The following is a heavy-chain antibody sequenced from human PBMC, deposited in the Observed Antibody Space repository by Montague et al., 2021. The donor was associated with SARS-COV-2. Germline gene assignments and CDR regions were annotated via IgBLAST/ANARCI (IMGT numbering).Heavy chain of an antibody. Sequence: SETLSPTCTVSGGSISSSSYYWGWIRQPPGKGLEWIGSIYYSGSTYYNPSLKSRVTISVDTSKNQFSLKLSSVTAADTAVYYCARLASGWWELTLDYWGQRTLVTVSS. V-gene: IGHV4-39*01. D-gene: IGHD2-15*01. J-gene: IGHJ4*02. CDR1: GGSISSSSYY. CDR2: IYYSGST. CDR3: ARLASGWWELTLDY.